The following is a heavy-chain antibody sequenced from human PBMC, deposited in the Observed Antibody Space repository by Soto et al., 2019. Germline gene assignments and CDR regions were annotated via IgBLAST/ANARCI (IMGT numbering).Heavy chain of an antibody. CDR1: GGSFSGNY. D-gene: IGHD4-17*01. V-gene: IGHV4-34*01. CDR2: INHSGST. J-gene: IGHJ5*02. Sequence: YVTMSLPCAVYGGSFSGNYRSWIRQPPGKGMKWIGEINHSGSTKYNPSLKSRVTISVHTSKNQFSLKLTSVTAADTAAYYSARCRVDYRGKMGKRYGPRGQGTRVTVGS. CDR3: ARCRVDYRGKMGKRYGP.